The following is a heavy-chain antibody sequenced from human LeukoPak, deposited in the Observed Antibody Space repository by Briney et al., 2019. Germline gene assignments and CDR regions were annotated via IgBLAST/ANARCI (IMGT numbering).Heavy chain of an antibody. Sequence: PGGSLRLSCAASGFTFSSYSMNWVRQAPGKGLEWVSSISSSSSYIYYADSVKGRFTTSRDNAKNSLYLQMNSLRAEDTAMYYCARYGDYYGSGRARYGMDVWGQGTTVTVSS. CDR2: ISSSSSYI. J-gene: IGHJ6*02. CDR3: ARYGDYYGSGRARYGMDV. V-gene: IGHV3-21*01. D-gene: IGHD3-10*01. CDR1: GFTFSSYS.